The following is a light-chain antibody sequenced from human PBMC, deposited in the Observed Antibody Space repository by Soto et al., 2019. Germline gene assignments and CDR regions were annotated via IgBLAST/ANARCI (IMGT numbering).Light chain of an antibody. CDR3: QQRSNWPVT. V-gene: IGKV3-11*01. CDR1: QSVSRY. J-gene: IGKJ1*01. Sequence: EIVLTQSPATLSLSPGERATLSCRASQSVSRYLAWYQQKPGQAPRLLIYDASNRATGIPARFRGSGSGTDFTLTISNLEPEDFAVYYCQQRSNWPVTFGQGTKVEIK. CDR2: DAS.